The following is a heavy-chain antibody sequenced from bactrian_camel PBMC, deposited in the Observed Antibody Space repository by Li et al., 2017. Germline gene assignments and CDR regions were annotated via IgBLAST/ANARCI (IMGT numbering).Heavy chain of an antibody. J-gene: IGHJ4*01. D-gene: IGHD1*01. V-gene: IGHV3S54*01. Sequence: HVQLVESGGGSVEAGGSLRLSCAASGAIYCWYDMSWYRQAPGKEREGIAAIYTGGGATFYADSVKGRFTISQDKAKNTLYLQMDNLKPEDTAVYYCVPVALEERDGLVSCARWSQGTQVTVS. CDR1: GAIYCWYD. CDR2: IYTGGGAT.